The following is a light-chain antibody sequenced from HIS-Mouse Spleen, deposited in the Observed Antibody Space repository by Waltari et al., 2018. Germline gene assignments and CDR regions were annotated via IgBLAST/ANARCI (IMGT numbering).Light chain of an antibody. V-gene: IGKV3D-20*01. J-gene: IGKJ5*01. CDR2: DAS. Sequence: EIVLTQSPATLSLSPGERATLSCGASQSVSSSYLAWYQQKPGLAPRLLIYDASSRATGIPDRFSGRGSGTDFTLTISRLEPEDFAVYYCQQYGSSPITFGQGTRLEIK. CDR1: QSVSSSY. CDR3: QQYGSSPIT.